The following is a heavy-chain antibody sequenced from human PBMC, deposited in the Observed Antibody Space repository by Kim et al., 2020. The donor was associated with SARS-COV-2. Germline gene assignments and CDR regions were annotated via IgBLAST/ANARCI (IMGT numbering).Heavy chain of an antibody. Sequence: GGSLRLSCAASGFTLGDYGMSWVRQAPGKGLEWVSDINCMGTTTEYADSVKGRFTISSDSTKNSLYLQMNSLRAEDTALYYCVREAFIAF. CDR3: VREAFIAF. CDR2: INCMGTTT. CDR1: GFTLGDYG. V-gene: IGHV3-11*04. J-gene: IGHJ3*01.